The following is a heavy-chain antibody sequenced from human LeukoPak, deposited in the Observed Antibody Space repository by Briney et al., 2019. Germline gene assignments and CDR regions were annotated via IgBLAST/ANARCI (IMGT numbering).Heavy chain of an antibody. V-gene: IGHV1-58*02. CDR1: GFTFTSSA. Sequence: ASVKVSCKASGFTFTSSAMQWVRQARGQRLEWIGWIVVGSGNTNYAQKLQGRVTMTTDTSTSTAYMELRSLRSDDTAVYYCARVTQWPHGWFDPWGQGTLVTVSS. J-gene: IGHJ5*02. D-gene: IGHD6-19*01. CDR3: ARVTQWPHGWFDP. CDR2: IVVGSGNT.